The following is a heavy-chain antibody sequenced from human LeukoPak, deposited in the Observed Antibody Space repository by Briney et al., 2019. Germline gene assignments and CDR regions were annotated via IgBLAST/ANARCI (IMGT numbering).Heavy chain of an antibody. D-gene: IGHD3-10*01. CDR2: INHSGST. CDR1: AGSFSGYY. V-gene: IGHV4-34*01. Sequence: SETLSLTCPVYAGSFSGYYWSWIRQPPGKGLEWIGEINHSGSTNYNPSLKSRVTISVDTSKNQFSLKLSSVTAADTAVYYCARTMVRGVTPFDYWGQGTLVTVSS. CDR3: ARTMVRGVTPFDY. J-gene: IGHJ4*02.